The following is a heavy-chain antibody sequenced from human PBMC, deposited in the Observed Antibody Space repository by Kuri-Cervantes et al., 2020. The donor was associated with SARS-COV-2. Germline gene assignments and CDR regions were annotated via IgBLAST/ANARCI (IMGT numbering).Heavy chain of an antibody. D-gene: IGHD6-19*01. CDR1: GLTFSSDG. CDR2: ISYDGSNK. J-gene: IGHJ4*02. V-gene: IGHV3-30*03. CDR3: AAERYEWLAYAYYFDL. Sequence: GESLKISCAASGLTFSSDGMHWVRQAPGKGLELVAVISYDGSNKYYADSVKGRFTISRDNSKNTLYLQMNSLRAEDTAVYYCAAERYEWLAYAYYFDLWGQGTLVIVSS.